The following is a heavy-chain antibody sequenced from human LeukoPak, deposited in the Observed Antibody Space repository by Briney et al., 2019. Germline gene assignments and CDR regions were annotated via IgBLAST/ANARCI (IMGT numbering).Heavy chain of an antibody. CDR1: GGSINNYY. D-gene: IGHD4-23*01. J-gene: IGHJ3*02. CDR2: IYYSGST. Sequence: PSETLSLTCTVSGGSINNYYWSWIRQPPGKGLEWIGYIYYSGSTNYNPSLKSRVTISVDTSKNQFSLKLSSVTAADTAVYYCARARLRWSEGAFDIWGQGTMVTVSS. CDR3: ARARLRWSEGAFDI. V-gene: IGHV4-59*01.